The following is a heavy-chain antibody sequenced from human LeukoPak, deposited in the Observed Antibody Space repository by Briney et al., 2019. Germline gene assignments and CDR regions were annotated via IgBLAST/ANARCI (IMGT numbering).Heavy chain of an antibody. J-gene: IGHJ3*02. CDR2: ISAYNGNT. D-gene: IGHD6-13*01. CDR1: GYTFTSYG. V-gene: IGHV1-18*01. Sequence: GASVKVSCKASGYTFTSYGISWVRQAPGQGLEWMGWISAYNGNTNYAQKLQGRVTMTTDTSTSTVYMELSSLRSEDTAVYYCARDLYSSSWPGAAFDIWGQGTMVTVSS. CDR3: ARDLYSSSWPGAAFDI.